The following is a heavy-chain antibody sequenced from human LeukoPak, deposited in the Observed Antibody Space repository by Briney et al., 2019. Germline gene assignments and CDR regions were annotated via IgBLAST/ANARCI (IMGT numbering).Heavy chain of an antibody. D-gene: IGHD3-10*01. Sequence: ASVKVSCKASGYTFNGYYMHWVRQAPVQGLEWMGWINSNSGGTNYAQKFQGRVTMTRDTSISTAYMGLSRLRSDDTAVYYCARGKDYGSGSSRRWFDPWGQGTLVTVSS. CDR3: ARGKDYGSGSSRRWFDP. V-gene: IGHV1-2*02. CDR1: GYTFNGYY. J-gene: IGHJ5*02. CDR2: INSNSGGT.